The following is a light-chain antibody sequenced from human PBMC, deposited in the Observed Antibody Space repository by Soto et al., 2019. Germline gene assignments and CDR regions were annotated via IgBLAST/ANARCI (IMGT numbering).Light chain of an antibody. Sequence: EIVLTQSPGSLSLSPGEIATLSCRASQSFSSSYLAWYQQKPGQAPRLLIYGASSRATGIPDRFSGSGSGTDFTLTISSLEPEDFAVYYCQHFGSALFTFGPGTKVHVK. J-gene: IGKJ3*01. CDR3: QHFGSALFT. V-gene: IGKV3-20*01. CDR2: GAS. CDR1: QSFSSSY.